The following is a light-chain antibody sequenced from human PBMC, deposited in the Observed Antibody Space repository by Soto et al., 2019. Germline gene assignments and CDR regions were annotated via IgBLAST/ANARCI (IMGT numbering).Light chain of an antibody. J-gene: IGLJ2*01. Sequence: QSALTQPASVSGSPRQSITISCTGTSSDVGAYNYVSWYQQHPGKVPKLMIYDVSNRPSGVSNRFSGSKSGNTASLIISGLQAEDEADYYCSSYTSSSTWVFGGGTKLTVL. V-gene: IGLV2-14*01. CDR1: SSDVGAYNY. CDR2: DVS. CDR3: SSYTSSSTWV.